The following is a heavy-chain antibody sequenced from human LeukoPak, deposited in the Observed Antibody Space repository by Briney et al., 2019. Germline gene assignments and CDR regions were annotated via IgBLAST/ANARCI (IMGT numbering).Heavy chain of an antibody. CDR2: INIDGATT. D-gene: IGHD1-26*01. CDR3: VRGAVGTGVWFDP. J-gene: IGHJ5*02. CDR1: GFTFSGYW. V-gene: IGHV3-74*01. Sequence: GGSLRLSCAASGFTFSGYWMHWVRQAPGKGLGWVSRINIDGATTNYADSVKGRFTISRDNAKNTLHLQMNSLRHDDTAVYYCVRGAVGTGVWFDPWGQGTLVTVSS.